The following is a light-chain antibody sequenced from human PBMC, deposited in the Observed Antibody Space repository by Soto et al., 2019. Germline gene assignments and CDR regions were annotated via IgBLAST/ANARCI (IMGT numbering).Light chain of an antibody. V-gene: IGKV1-39*01. CDR3: QQSYSALFT. CDR2: AAS. CDR1: QSISSH. Sequence: IQMTKSHSSLSASVGDRVTITCRASQSISSHLNWYQQKPGKAPKLLIYAASSLQSGVPSRFSGSGSGTDFTLTISSLQPEEFTTYYCQQSYSALFTFGPGTKVDI. J-gene: IGKJ3*01.